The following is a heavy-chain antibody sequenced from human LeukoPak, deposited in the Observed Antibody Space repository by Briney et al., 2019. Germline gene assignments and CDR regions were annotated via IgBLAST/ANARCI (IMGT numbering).Heavy chain of an antibody. CDR3: ARDRVLHYFDY. D-gene: IGHD3-16*01. Sequence: GGSLRLSCAVSGFSVTNNYMSWVRQAPGKGLEWVAVIWYDGSDKYYADSVKGRFTISRDNSKNTLYLQMTSLRADDTAVYYCARDRVLHYFDYWGQGALVTVSS. CDR1: GFSVTNNY. V-gene: IGHV3-33*08. J-gene: IGHJ4*02. CDR2: IWYDGSDK.